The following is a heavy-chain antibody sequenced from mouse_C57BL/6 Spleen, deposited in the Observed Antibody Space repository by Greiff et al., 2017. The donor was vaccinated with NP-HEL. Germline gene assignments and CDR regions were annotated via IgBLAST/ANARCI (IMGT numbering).Heavy chain of an antibody. J-gene: IGHJ4*01. CDR1: GFTFPDYY. Sequence: EVKLVESGGGLVQPGGSLSLSCAASGFTFPDYYLSWVRQPPGKALEWLGFIRNKANGYTTEYSASVKGRFTISRDNSQSILYLQMNALRAEDSATYYCASATGRAMDYWGQGTSVTVSS. D-gene: IGHD4-1*02. CDR3: ASATGRAMDY. CDR2: IRNKANGYTT. V-gene: IGHV7-3*01.